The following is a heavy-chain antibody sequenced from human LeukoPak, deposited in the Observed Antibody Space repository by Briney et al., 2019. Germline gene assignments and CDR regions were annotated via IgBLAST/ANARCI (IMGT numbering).Heavy chain of an antibody. CDR2: IYTTGDT. CDR1: RGPINSGDYF. V-gene: IGHV4-61*02. Sequence: SETLSLTCTVSRGPINSGDYFWSWIRQSAGKGLEWIGRIYTTGDTSYNPSLKSRVTISLDTSKNQLSLKLSSVTAADTAVYYCARDSLRGYSFVLWGRGTLVTVSS. CDR3: ARDSLRGYSFVL. J-gene: IGHJ2*01. D-gene: IGHD5-18*01.